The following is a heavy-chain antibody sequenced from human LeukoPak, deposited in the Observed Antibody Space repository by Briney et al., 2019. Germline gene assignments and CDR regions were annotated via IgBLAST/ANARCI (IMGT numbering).Heavy chain of an antibody. D-gene: IGHD3-22*01. J-gene: IGHJ4*02. CDR2: INHSGST. V-gene: IGHV4-34*01. CDR3: ARLNRGSGYGKVDY. CDR1: GGSFSGYY. Sequence: SETLSLTCAAYGGSFSGYYWSWIRQPPGKGLEWIGEINHSGSTNYNPSLKSRVTISVDTSKNQFSLKLSSVTAADTAVYYCARLNRGSGYGKVDYWGQGTLVTVSS.